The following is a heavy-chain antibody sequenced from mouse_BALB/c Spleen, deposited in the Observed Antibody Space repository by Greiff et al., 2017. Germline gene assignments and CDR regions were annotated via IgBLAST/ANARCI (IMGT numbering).Heavy chain of an antibody. CDR1: GFSLTSYG. CDR2: IWAGGST. V-gene: IGHV2-9*02. CDR3: AREIYGNEAMDY. D-gene: IGHD2-1*01. Sequence: VQLKESGPGLVAPSQSLSITCTVSGFSLTSYGVHWVRQPPGKGLEWLGVIWAGGSTNYNSALMSRLSISKDNSKSQVFLKMNSLQTDDTAMYYCAREIYGNEAMDYWVKEPQSPSPQ. J-gene: IGHJ4*01.